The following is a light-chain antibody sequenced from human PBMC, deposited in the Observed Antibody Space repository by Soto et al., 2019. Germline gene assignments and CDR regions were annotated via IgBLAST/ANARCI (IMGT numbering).Light chain of an antibody. V-gene: IGKV3-20*01. CDR3: QQYGSSPWT. CDR1: QSVSSSD. J-gene: IGKJ1*01. CDR2: GAS. Sequence: EIVLTQSPGTLSLSPGERATLSCRASQSVSSSDLAWYQQKPGQAPRLLIYGASSRATGIPDRFSGSGSGTDCTLTISRVEPEDFAVYYCQQYGSSPWTFGPGTKVEIK.